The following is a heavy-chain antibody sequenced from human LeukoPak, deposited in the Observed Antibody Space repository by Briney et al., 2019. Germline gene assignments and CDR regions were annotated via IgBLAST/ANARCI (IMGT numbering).Heavy chain of an antibody. D-gene: IGHD3-10*01. J-gene: IGHJ4*02. Sequence: GASVKVSCKASGYTFTADYYIHWVRQAPGQGLEWMGWINPNSGGTNYAQKFQGRVTMTRDTSISTAYMELSRLRSDDTAVYYCARGYMVRGVIKPLDYWGQGTLVTVSS. CDR2: INPNSGGT. CDR1: GYTFTADYY. CDR3: ARGYMVRGVIKPLDY. V-gene: IGHV1-2*02.